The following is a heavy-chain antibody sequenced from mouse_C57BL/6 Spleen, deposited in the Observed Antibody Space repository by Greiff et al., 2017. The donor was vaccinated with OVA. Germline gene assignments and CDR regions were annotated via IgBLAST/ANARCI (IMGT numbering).Heavy chain of an antibody. CDR2: IYPGSGNT. Sequence: QVHVKQSGAELVRPGASVKLSCKASGYTFTDYYINWVKQRPGQGLEWIARIYPGSGNTYYNEKFKGKATLTAEKSSSTAYMQLSSLTSEDSAVYFCARENYGYADYWGQGTTLTVSS. V-gene: IGHV1-76*01. D-gene: IGHD2-2*01. CDR3: ARENYGYADY. CDR1: GYTFTDYY. J-gene: IGHJ2*01.